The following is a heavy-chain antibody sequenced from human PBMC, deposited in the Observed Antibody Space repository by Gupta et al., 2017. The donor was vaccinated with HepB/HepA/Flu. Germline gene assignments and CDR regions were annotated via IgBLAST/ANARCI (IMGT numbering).Heavy chain of an antibody. Sequence: EVQLVESGGGLVKPGGSLRLSCAASGFTFSSYSMNWVRQAPGKGLEWVSSISSSSSYIYYADSVKGRFTISRDNAKNSLYLQMNSLRAEDTAVYYCARVGEWWELQNWFDPGGQGTLVTVSS. CDR2: ISSSSSYI. V-gene: IGHV3-21*01. D-gene: IGHD1-26*01. J-gene: IGHJ5*02. CDR1: GFTFSSYS. CDR3: ARVGEWWELQNWFDP.